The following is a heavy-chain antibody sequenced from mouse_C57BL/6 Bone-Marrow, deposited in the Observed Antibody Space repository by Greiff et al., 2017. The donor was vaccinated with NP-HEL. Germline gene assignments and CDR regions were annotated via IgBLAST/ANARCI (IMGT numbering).Heavy chain of an antibody. J-gene: IGHJ3*01. CDR1: GYAFTNYS. D-gene: IGHD2-4*01. CDR3: ARGGIYYDYAWFAY. Sequence: QVQLQQSGAELVRPGTSVKVSCKASGYAFTNYSIEWVKQRPGQGLEWIGVINPGSGGTKYNEKFKGKATLTADKSSSTAYMQLSSLTSEDSAVYFGARGGIYYDYAWFAYWGQGTLVTVSA. V-gene: IGHV1-54*01. CDR2: INPGSGGT.